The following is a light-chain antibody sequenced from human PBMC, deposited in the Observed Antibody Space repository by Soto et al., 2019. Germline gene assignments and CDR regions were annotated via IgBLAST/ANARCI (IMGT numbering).Light chain of an antibody. J-gene: IGKJ1*01. V-gene: IGKV1D-12*01. Sequence: DIQMTQSPSSVSASVGDRVTITCRASQGITNRLAWYQQKPGKAPKLLIYEASSLQSGVPSRISGSGSGTEFILTISSLQPDDFATYYCQQFSLYWAFGQGTKVDIK. CDR1: QGITNR. CDR3: QQFSLYWA. CDR2: EAS.